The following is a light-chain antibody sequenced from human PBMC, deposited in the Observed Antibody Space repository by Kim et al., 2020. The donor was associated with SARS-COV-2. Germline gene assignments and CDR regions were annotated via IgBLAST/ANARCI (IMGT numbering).Light chain of an antibody. Sequence: GHADPIPSTGPGSGVCAYNFISGHRQPPGKAPKLVIYEVSTRPAGAPDRFSGSKSGNTASLTVSGLQAEDEADYYCSSYAGRNNVIFGGGTQLTVL. J-gene: IGLJ2*01. CDR2: EVS. CDR1: GSGVCAYNF. CDR3: SSYAGRNNVI. V-gene: IGLV2-8*01.